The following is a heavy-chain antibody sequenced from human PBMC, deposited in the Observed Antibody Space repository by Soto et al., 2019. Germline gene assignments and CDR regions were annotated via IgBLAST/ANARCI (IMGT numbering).Heavy chain of an antibody. CDR1: GGTFSSYD. CDR3: ARGSRLGSYGMDV. J-gene: IGHJ6*02. CDR2: IIPIFGTA. V-gene: IGHV1-69*13. Sequence: SVKVSCKASGGTFSSYDISWVRQAPGQGLEWMGGIIPIFGTANYAQKFQGRVTITADESTSTAYMELSSLRSEDTAVYYCARGSRLGSYGMDVWGQGTTATVSS. D-gene: IGHD3-22*01.